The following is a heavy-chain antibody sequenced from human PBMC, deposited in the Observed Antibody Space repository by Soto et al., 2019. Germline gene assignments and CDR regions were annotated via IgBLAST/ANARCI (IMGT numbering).Heavy chain of an antibody. CDR2: ISGSGGST. V-gene: IGHV3-23*01. J-gene: IGHJ6*03. D-gene: IGHD3-3*01. Sequence: EVQLLESVGGLVQPGGSLRLSCAASGFTFSSYAMSWVRQAPGKGLEWVSAISGSGGSTYYADSVKGRFTISRDNSKNTLYLQMNSLRAEDTAVYYCAKDLSVIIDYYYYYMDVWGKGTTVTVSS. CDR3: AKDLSVIIDYYYYYMDV. CDR1: GFTFSSYA.